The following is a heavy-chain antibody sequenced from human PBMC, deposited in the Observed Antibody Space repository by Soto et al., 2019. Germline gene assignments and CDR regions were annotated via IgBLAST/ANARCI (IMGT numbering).Heavy chain of an antibody. CDR2: ISGSGGST. CDR1: GFTFSSYS. D-gene: IGHD3-10*01. Sequence: PGGSLSLSCAASGFTFSSYSMSWVRQAPGKGLEWVSAISGSGGSTYYADSVKGRFTISRDNSKNTLYLQMNSLRAEDTAVYYCANPRGNYYGSGSYYNQSYYYYGMDVWGQGTTVTVSS. V-gene: IGHV3-23*01. J-gene: IGHJ6*02. CDR3: ANPRGNYYGSGSYYNQSYYYYGMDV.